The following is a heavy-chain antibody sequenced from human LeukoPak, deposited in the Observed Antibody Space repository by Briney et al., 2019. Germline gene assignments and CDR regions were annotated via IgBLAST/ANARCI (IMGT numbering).Heavy chain of an antibody. J-gene: IGHJ4*02. CDR2: IIPIFGTA. CDR3: ASSDTYYYDSSGYSRDY. Sequence: APVRVSCKASGGTFSSYAVSWVRQAPAQGREWMGGIIPIFGTANYAQNFQGRVTITADESTSTAYMELSSLRSEDTAVYYCASSDTYYYDSSGYSRDYWGQGTLVTVSS. D-gene: IGHD3-22*01. V-gene: IGHV1-69*13. CDR1: GGTFSSYA.